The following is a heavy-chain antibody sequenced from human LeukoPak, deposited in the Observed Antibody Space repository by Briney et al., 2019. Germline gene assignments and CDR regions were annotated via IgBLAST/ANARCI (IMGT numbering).Heavy chain of an antibody. Sequence: PSEALSLTCTVSGGSISSSSYYWGWIRQPPGKGLEWIGRIYTSGSTNYNPSLKSRVTMSVDTSKNQFSLKLSSVTAAGTAVYYCARMQGRVAGFALRAFDIWGQGTMVTVSS. CDR1: GGSISSSSYY. D-gene: IGHD2-15*01. CDR2: IYTSGST. V-gene: IGHV4-39*07. CDR3: ARMQGRVAGFALRAFDI. J-gene: IGHJ3*02.